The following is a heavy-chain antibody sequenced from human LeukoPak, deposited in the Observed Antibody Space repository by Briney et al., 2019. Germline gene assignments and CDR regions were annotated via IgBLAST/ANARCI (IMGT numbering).Heavy chain of an antibody. V-gene: IGHV1-24*01. Sequence: VASVKVSCKVSGYTLTELSIHWVRQAPGKGREWMGGFDPEDGETIYAQKFQGRVTMTEDTSTDTAYMELSRLRSEDTAVYYCARRSLTMVRGVIIGHWFDPWGQGTLVTVSS. D-gene: IGHD3-10*01. CDR1: GYTLTELS. CDR2: FDPEDGET. CDR3: ARRSLTMVRGVIIGHWFDP. J-gene: IGHJ5*02.